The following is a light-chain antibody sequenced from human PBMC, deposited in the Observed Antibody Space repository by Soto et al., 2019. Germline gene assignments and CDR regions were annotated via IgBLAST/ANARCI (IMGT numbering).Light chain of an antibody. CDR1: QPITKF. Sequence: DIQMTQSPSSLSASVGDRVTITCRASQPITKFLNWFQHKPGEAPKRLIYGASILQGGVPSRFSGSGSGTEFTLTISSLQPDDFATYYCQQDNAYPWTFGQGTKVDIK. V-gene: IGKV1-16*01. CDR3: QQDNAYPWT. J-gene: IGKJ1*01. CDR2: GAS.